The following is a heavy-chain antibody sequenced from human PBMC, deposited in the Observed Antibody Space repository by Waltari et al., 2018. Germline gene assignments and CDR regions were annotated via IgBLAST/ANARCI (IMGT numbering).Heavy chain of an antibody. CDR3: ASASLTSQAHLPGAFDI. Sequence: EVQLVQSGAEVKKPGESLKISCKGSGYSFTSYWIGWVRQMPGKGLEWMGITYPVDSETRYSPSFQGQVTISADKSISTAYLQWSSLKASDTAMYYCASASLTSQAHLPGAFDIWGQGTMVTVSS. CDR2: TYPVDSET. CDR1: GYSFTSYW. J-gene: IGHJ3*02. V-gene: IGHV5-51*01. D-gene: IGHD1-26*01.